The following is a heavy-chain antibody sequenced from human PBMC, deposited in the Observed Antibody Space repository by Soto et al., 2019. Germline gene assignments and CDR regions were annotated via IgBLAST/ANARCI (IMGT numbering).Heavy chain of an antibody. CDR1: GGPVSSNY. Sequence: GGSLRLSCAASGGPVSSNYMSWVRQAPGKGLEWVSVIYSGGSTYYADSVKGRFTISRDNSKNTLYLQMNSLRAEDTAVYYCARDRGVSPPNYYYYGMDVWGQGTTVTVSS. CDR2: IYSGGST. D-gene: IGHD3-10*01. CDR3: ARDRGVSPPNYYYYGMDV. J-gene: IGHJ6*02. V-gene: IGHV3-53*01.